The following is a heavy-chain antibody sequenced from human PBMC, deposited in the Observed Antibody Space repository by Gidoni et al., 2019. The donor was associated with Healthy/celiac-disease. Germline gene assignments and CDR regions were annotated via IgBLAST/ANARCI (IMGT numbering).Heavy chain of an antibody. D-gene: IGHD5-12*01. CDR2: IRSKAYGGTT. CDR3: TRWLQDY. J-gene: IGHJ4*02. V-gene: IGHV3-49*04. CDR1: GFTFGDYA. Sequence: EVQLVESGGGLVQPGRSLRLSCTASGFTFGDYAMSWVRQAPGKGLEWVGFIRSKAYGGTTEYAASVKGRFTISRDDSKSIAYLQMNSLKTEDTAVYYCTRWLQDYWGQGTLVTVSS.